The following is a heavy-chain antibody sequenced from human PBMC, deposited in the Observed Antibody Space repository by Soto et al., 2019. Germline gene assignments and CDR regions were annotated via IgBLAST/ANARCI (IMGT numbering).Heavy chain of an antibody. CDR2: IKQDGGEK. J-gene: IGHJ3*02. D-gene: IGHD6-19*01. Sequence: PGGSLRLSCAASGLTFSHYWMNWVRQAPGKGPEWVANIKQDGGEKNYVDSVRGRFTISGDNAKNSLYLQMNSLRAEDTAVYYCARLYSSGWYDAFDIWGQGTMVTVSS. CDR3: ARLYSSGWYDAFDI. CDR1: GLTFSHYW. V-gene: IGHV3-7*01.